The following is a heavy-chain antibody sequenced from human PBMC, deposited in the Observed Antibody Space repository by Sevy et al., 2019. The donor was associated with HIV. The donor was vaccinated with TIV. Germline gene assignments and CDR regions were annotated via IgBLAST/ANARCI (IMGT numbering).Heavy chain of an antibody. D-gene: IGHD2-15*01. CDR1: GGTFSSYA. CDR2: IIPIFGTA. Sequence: ASVKVSCKASGGTFSSYAISWVRQAPGQGLEWMGGIIPIFGTANYAQKFQGRDTITADESTSTAYMELSSLRSEDTAVYYCARDRVPVIICSGGSCQGPWFDPWGQGTLVTVSS. J-gene: IGHJ5*02. CDR3: ARDRVPVIICSGGSCQGPWFDP. V-gene: IGHV1-69*13.